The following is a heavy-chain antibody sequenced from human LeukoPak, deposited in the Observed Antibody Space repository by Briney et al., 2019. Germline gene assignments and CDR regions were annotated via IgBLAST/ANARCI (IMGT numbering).Heavy chain of an antibody. V-gene: IGHV3-23*01. J-gene: IGHJ1*01. CDR1: GFSFSGHW. CDR2: ISNTGGST. Sequence: GGSLRLSCTASGFSFSGHWMHWARQLPGKGLEWVSAISNTGGSTYYADSVKGRFTISRDKSKNTLSLQMNSLRAEDTAVYYCAQQVGYCSSGSCYFTYWGQGTLVTVSS. CDR3: AQQVGYCSSGSCYFTY. D-gene: IGHD2-15*01.